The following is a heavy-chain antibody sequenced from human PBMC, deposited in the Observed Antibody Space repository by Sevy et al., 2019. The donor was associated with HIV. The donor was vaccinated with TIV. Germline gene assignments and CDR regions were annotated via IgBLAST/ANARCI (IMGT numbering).Heavy chain of an antibody. CDR1: GFTFSSYE. V-gene: IGHV3-48*03. CDR3: ARAPIAAAVVYYYYGMDV. J-gene: IGHJ6*02. Sequence: GGSLRLSCAASGFTFSSYEMNWVRQAPGKGLEWVSYISSSGSTIYYADSVKGRFTISRDNAKNSLYLQMNSLRAEDTAVYYCARAPIAAAVVYYYYGMDVWGQWTTVTVSS. CDR2: ISSSGSTI. D-gene: IGHD6-13*01.